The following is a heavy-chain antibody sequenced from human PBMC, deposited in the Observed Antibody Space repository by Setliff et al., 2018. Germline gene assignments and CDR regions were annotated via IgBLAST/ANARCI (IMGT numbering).Heavy chain of an antibody. CDR3: ARMSGFLYMDV. J-gene: IGHJ6*03. D-gene: IGHD3-3*01. Sequence: PSETLSLTCTVSGGSISGASIRSYYWSWIRQPPGKGLEFIGYVYYSGTTNYDPSLKSRVTISVDTSKNQFSLKLTSVTAADTAVYYCARMSGFLYMDVWGKGTTVTVSS. V-gene: IGHV4-59*08. CDR2: VYYSGTT. CDR1: GGSISGASIRSYY.